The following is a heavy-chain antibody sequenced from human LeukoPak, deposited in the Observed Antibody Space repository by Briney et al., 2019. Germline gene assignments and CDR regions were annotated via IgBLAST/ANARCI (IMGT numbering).Heavy chain of an antibody. Sequence: SETLSLTCAVSGGSISSGGYSWSWIRQPPGKGLEWIGYIYHSGSTHYNPSLKSRVTISVDRSKNQFSLKLSSVTAADTAVYYCARKYSSGLDYWGQGTLVTVSS. J-gene: IGHJ4*02. CDR2: IYHSGST. CDR1: GGSISSGGYS. CDR3: ARKYSSGLDY. D-gene: IGHD6-19*01. V-gene: IGHV4-30-2*01.